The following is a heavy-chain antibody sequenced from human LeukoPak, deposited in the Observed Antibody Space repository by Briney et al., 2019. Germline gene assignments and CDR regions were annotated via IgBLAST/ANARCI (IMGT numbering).Heavy chain of an antibody. CDR3: ARERAAAGGFDY. J-gene: IGHJ4*02. D-gene: IGHD6-13*01. V-gene: IGHV1-69*13. CDR2: IIPIFGTA. CDR1: GGTFSSYA. Sequence: ASVKVSCKASGGTFSSYAISWVRQAPGQGLEWMGGIIPIFGTANYAQKFQGRVTITADESTSTAYMELSSLRSEDTAVYYCARERAAAGGFDYWGQGTLVTVSS.